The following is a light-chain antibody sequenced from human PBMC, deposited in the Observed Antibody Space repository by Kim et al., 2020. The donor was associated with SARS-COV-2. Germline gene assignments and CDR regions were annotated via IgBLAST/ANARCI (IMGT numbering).Light chain of an antibody. V-gene: IGLV2-14*03. Sequence: QSALTQPASVSGSPGQSITLSCTGTNSDVGGYNYVSWYRQYTGKAPNLMIYDVIKRPSGVSYRFFGSKSGKTASLTISGLQAEDEAAYYVSSYTSSITGIFGGGTKVIVL. J-gene: IGLJ2*01. CDR1: NSDVGGYNY. CDR2: DVI. CDR3: SSYTSSITGI.